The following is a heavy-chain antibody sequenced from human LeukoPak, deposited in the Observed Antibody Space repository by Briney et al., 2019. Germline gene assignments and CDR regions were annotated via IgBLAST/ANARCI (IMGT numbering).Heavy chain of an antibody. J-gene: IGHJ3*02. CDR3: ARDYYDSSGDDAFDI. Sequence: PSETLSLTCTVSGGSISSGDYYWSWIRQPPGKGLEWIGYIYYSGSTNYNPSLKSRVTISVDTSKNQFSLKLSSVTAADTAVYYCARDYYDSSGDDAFDIWGQGTMVTVSS. D-gene: IGHD3-22*01. CDR2: IYYSGST. V-gene: IGHV4-61*08. CDR1: GGSISSGDYY.